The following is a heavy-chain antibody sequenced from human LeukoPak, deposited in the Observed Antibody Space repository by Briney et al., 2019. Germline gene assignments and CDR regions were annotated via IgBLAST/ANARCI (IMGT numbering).Heavy chain of an antibody. CDR3: ARGVAMVRGVIITSPYGMDV. J-gene: IGHJ6*04. D-gene: IGHD3-10*01. V-gene: IGHV5-10-1*01. CDR1: GYSFTSDW. CDR2: IDPSESYT. Sequence: GEALKISCKGSGYSFTSDWSSWGRQMPGKGLEWMGRIDPSESYTNYSTSCQGHVTISADKSISTAYLQWSSLKASDTAMYYCARGVAMVRGVIITSPYGMDVWGKGTTVTVSS.